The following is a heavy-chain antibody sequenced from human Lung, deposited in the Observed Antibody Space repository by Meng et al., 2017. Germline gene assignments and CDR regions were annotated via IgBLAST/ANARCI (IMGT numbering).Heavy chain of an antibody. Sequence: QGQPQESGPGLGKPSQTLSLTCTVSGGSISSSNYYWSWIRQPPGKGLEWSGHIYNSGSTYYNPSLKSRITISVDTSKNQFSLKLSSVTAADTAVYYCARGQKGYFDLWGRGTLVTVSS. CDR1: GGSISSSNYY. CDR2: IYNSGST. J-gene: IGHJ2*01. CDR3: ARGQKGYFDL. V-gene: IGHV4-30-4*01.